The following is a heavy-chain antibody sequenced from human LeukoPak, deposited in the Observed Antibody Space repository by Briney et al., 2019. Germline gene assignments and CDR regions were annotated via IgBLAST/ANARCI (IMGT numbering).Heavy chain of an antibody. CDR2: INSDGSST. D-gene: IGHD4-17*01. J-gene: IGHJ4*02. Sequence: GGSLRLSCAASGFTFSSYWMHWVRQAPGKGLVWVSRINSDGSSTSYADSVKGRFTISRDNAKNTLYLQMNSLRAEDTAVYYCARVDPYGDIHYFDYWGQGTLVTVSP. CDR1: GFTFSSYW. V-gene: IGHV3-74*01. CDR3: ARVDPYGDIHYFDY.